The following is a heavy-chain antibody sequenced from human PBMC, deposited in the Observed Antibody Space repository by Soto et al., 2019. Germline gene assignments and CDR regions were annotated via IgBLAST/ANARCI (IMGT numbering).Heavy chain of an antibody. V-gene: IGHV3-23*01. CDR3: VRWSYLDY. D-gene: IGHD3-3*01. Sequence: DVELLESGGGLVQPGGSLRLSCAASGFSFISYAMSWVRQAPGKGLEWVSTISGSDGKTFYADSVKGRFSISRDTSKNMLYLQMINLRGDDTAVYYCVRWSYLDYWGQGTRVTVSS. CDR2: ISGSDGKT. CDR1: GFSFISYA. J-gene: IGHJ4*02.